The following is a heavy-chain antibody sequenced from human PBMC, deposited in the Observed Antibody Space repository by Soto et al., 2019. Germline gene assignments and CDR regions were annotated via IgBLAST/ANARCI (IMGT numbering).Heavy chain of an antibody. CDR1: GFTFSTHA. J-gene: IGHJ4*02. V-gene: IGHV3-30-3*01. D-gene: IGHD6-13*01. CDR2: VSFDGSNK. Sequence: QVQLVESGGGVVQPGRSLRLSCAASGFTFSTHAMHWVRQAPGKGLECVAIVSFDGSNKYYADSVKGRFTISRDNSKNTRYLQMSGLTPEDTAFYYCARDQTGITTAGGGRIDHWGQGTLVTVSS. CDR3: ARDQTGITTAGGGRIDH.